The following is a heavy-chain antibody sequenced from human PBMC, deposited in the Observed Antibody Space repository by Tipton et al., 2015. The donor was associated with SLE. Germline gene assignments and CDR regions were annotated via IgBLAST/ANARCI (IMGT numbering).Heavy chain of an antibody. CDR2: IYYSGGT. CDR3: ARDEYRYDGTGYHLLGHFDY. CDR1: GGSISPYY. Sequence: TLSLTCSVSGGSISPYYWTWIRQFPGKGLEWIGYIYYSGGTNCNPSLRGRVTMAVDTPNNQFSLKLSSVTAADTAVYYCARDEYRYDGTGYHLLGHFDYWGQGTLVTVSS. D-gene: IGHD3-22*01. J-gene: IGHJ4*02. V-gene: IGHV4-59*12.